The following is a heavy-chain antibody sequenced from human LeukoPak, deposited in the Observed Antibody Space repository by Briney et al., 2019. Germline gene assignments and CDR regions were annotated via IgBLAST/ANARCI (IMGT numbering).Heavy chain of an antibody. CDR1: GFIFSDYY. V-gene: IGHV3-11*01. CDR3: ARGGGMRINYYFDY. J-gene: IGHJ4*02. CDR2: ISSSDEFI. D-gene: IGHD2/OR15-2a*01. Sequence: PGGSLRLSCAGSGFIFSDYYMTWIRQAPGKGLEWVSYISSSDEFIYYADSVKGRFTISRDNAKNSLYLQMNSLRAEDTAVYYCARGGGMRINYYFDYWGQGTLATVSS.